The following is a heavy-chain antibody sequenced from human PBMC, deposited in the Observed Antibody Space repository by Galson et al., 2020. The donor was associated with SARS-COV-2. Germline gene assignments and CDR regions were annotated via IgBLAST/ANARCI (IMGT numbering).Heavy chain of an antibody. CDR2: ISSSSSYT. Sequence: WGSLRLSCAASGFTFSDYYMTWIRQAPGKGLEWVSYISSSSSYTNYADSVKGRFTIFRDNAKNSLYLQMNSLRAEDTAVYYCARRIPGTASYGMDVWGQGTTVTVSS. D-gene: IGHD1-20*01. J-gene: IGHJ6*02. V-gene: IGHV3-11*06. CDR1: GFTFSDYY. CDR3: ARRIPGTASYGMDV.